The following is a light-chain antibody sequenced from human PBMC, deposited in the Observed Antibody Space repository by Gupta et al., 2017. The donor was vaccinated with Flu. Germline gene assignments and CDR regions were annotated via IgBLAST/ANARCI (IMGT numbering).Light chain of an antibody. J-gene: IGLJ2*01. CDR1: WSNIGSNT. Sequence: QSVLNQPPSASGTPGQRVTISCSGSWSNIGSNTVNWYQQLPGTAPKLIIYSNTPRPAGVPDRFSGSKSGSSASLAISGLHSEDAAVYSCAAWDASLNGVIFGGGTKLTV. CDR3: AAWDASLNGVI. CDR2: SNT. V-gene: IGLV1-44*01.